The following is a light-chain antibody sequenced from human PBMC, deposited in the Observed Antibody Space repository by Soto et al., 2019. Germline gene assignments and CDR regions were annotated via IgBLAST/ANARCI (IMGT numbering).Light chain of an antibody. CDR1: QSVSSSY. J-gene: IGKJ2*01. CDR2: DAS. Sequence: EIVLTQSPDTLSLSPGERATLSCRASQSVSSSYLAWYQQKPGQAPRLLIFDASSRATGIPDRFSGSASGADFTLTITRLEPEDSAVYYCHQYGNSPQTFGQGTKLEIK. CDR3: HQYGNSPQT. V-gene: IGKV3-20*01.